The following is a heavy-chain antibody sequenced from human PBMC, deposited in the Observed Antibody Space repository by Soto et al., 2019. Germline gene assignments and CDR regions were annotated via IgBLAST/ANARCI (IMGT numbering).Heavy chain of an antibody. Sequence: VQLVESGGGVVQPGRSLRLSCAASGFTFSSYGMHWVRQAPGKGLEWVAVIWYDGSNKYYADSVKGRFTISRDNSKNPLYLPMNTLTAEDTAVYYCASWGIAAGDYCGPGTLVTVSS. CDR2: IWYDGSNK. CDR3: ASWGIAAGDY. V-gene: IGHV3-33*01. J-gene: IGHJ4*02. D-gene: IGHD6-13*01. CDR1: GFTFSSYG.